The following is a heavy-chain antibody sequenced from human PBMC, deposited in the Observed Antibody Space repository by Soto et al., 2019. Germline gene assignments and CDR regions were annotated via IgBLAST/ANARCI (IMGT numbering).Heavy chain of an antibody. CDR3: ARDADILNGSDAFDI. D-gene: IGHD3-9*01. CDR2: ISSSSSYT. Sequence: QVQLVESGGGLVKPGGSLRLSCAASGFTFSDYYVSWIRQAPGKGLEWVSYISSSSSYTNYADSVKGRFTISRDNAKNSLYLQMNSLRAQDTAVYYCARDADILNGSDAFDIWGQGTMVTVSS. V-gene: IGHV3-11*05. J-gene: IGHJ3*02. CDR1: GFTFSDYY.